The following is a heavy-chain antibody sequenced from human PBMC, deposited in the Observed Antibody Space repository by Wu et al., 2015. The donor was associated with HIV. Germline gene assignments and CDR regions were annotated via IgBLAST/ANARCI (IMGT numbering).Heavy chain of an antibody. CDR3: AREPSYNSSWDNHFDP. CDR2: INPKSGGT. J-gene: IGHJ5*02. V-gene: IGHV1-2*02. Sequence: QVQLVQSGPQVRKPGASVTVSCETSGYFFSDYYIHWVRQAPGRGLVWMGSINPKSGGTDYARTFQGRIIMTRDTSFNTAYLELKRLRSDDTAIYFCAREPSYNSSWDNHFDPWGQGTLVTVSS. CDR1: GYFFSDYY. D-gene: IGHD1-1*01.